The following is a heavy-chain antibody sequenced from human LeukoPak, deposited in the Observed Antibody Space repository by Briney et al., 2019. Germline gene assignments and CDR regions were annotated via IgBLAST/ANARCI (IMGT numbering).Heavy chain of an antibody. Sequence: SETQSLTCTVSGGSISSYYWSWIWQPPGKGLEWIGYIYTSGSTNYNPSLKSRVTISVDTSKNQFSLKLSSVTAADTAVYYCARLIVPAALMDVWGKGTTVTVSS. J-gene: IGHJ6*03. D-gene: IGHD2-2*01. V-gene: IGHV4-4*09. CDR1: GGSISSYY. CDR3: ARLIVPAALMDV. CDR2: IYTSGST.